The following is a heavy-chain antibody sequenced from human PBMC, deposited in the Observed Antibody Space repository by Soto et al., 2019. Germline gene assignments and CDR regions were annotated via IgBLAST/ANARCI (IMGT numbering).Heavy chain of an antibody. CDR3: ARLYYYGSGSYRSYMDV. D-gene: IGHD3-10*01. V-gene: IGHV4-30-4*08. CDR1: GGSISYEYFH. J-gene: IGHJ6*03. Sequence: SETLSLTCTVSGGSISYEYFHWTWIRQSPGKGLEWIGYIHYSGSIIYNPSFKSRVTISVDTSKNQFSLKLSSVTAADTAVYYCARLYYYGSGSYRSYMDVWGKGTTVTVSS. CDR2: IHYSGSI.